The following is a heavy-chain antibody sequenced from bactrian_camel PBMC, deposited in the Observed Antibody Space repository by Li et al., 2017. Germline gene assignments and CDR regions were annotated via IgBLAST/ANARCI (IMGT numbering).Heavy chain of an antibody. J-gene: IGHJ4*01. CDR2: ISASGFR. CDR1: GFTISTYC. D-gene: IGHD3*01. Sequence: QLVESGGGSVQAGGSLRLSCAASGFTISTYCMGWFRQAPGKDREGVAAISASGFRRYADSVKGRFTISKDNAKNTLYLQMTNLKPEDTALYYCASGNAEHYSWWGANNYQGQGTQVTVS. V-gene: IGHV3S26*01.